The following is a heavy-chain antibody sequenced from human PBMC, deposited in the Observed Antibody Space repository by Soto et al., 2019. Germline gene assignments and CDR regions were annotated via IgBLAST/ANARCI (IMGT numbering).Heavy chain of an antibody. D-gene: IGHD2-2*02. CDR2: INAGNGNT. CDR3: ASSHCSSTSCYTPNYYGMDV. Sequence: ASVKVSCKASGYTFTSYAMHWLRQSAGQRLEWMGWINAGNGNTKYSQKFQGRVTITRDTSASTAYMELSSLRSEDTAVYYCASSHCSSTSCYTPNYYGMDVWGQGTTVTVSS. CDR1: GYTFTSYA. V-gene: IGHV1-3*01. J-gene: IGHJ6*02.